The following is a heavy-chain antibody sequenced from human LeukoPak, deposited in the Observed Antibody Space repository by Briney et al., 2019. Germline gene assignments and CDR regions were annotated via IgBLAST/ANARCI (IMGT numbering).Heavy chain of an antibody. CDR2: IIPIFGTA. CDR1: GGTFSSYA. J-gene: IGHJ5*02. V-gene: IGHV1-69*05. CDR3: ARYLSVVRGVNNWFDP. D-gene: IGHD3-10*01. Sequence: SVKVSCKASGGTFSSYAISRVRQAPGQGLEWMGRIIPIFGTANYAQKFQGRVTITTDESTSTAYMELSSLRSEDTAVYYCARYLSVVRGVNNWFDPWGQGTLVTVSS.